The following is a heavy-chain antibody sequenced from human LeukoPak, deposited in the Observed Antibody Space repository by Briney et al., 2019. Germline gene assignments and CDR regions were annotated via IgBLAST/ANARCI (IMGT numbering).Heavy chain of an antibody. J-gene: IGHJ4*02. D-gene: IGHD3-22*01. CDR3: ARGHSYYYDSSAYYPDFDY. V-gene: IGHV4-59*01. CDR1: GGSISTYY. CDR2: IYYSGST. Sequence: SETLSLARTVSGGSISTYYWSWIRQPPGKGLEWIGYIYYSGSTNYNPSLKSRVTISVGKSKNQFSLKLSSVTAADTAVYYCARGHSYYYDSSAYYPDFDYWGRGTLVTVSS.